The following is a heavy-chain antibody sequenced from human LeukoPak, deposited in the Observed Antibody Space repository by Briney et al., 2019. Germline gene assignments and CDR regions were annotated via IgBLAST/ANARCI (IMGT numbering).Heavy chain of an antibody. CDR2: ISSSSSYT. CDR1: GFTFSSYS. CDR3: ARVCRGSYYFDY. V-gene: IGHV3-21*01. J-gene: IGHJ4*02. Sequence: NPGGSLRLSCAASGFTFSSYSMNWVRQAPGKGLEWVSSISSSSSYTYYADSVKGRFTISRDNAKNSLYLQMNSLRAEDTAVYYCARVCRGSYYFDYWGQGTLVTVSS. D-gene: IGHD1-26*01.